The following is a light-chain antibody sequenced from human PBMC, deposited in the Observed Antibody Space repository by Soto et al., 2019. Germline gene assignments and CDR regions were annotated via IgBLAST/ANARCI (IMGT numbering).Light chain of an antibody. CDR2: GAS. J-gene: IGKJ4*01. CDR1: QGISSY. CDR3: QQFNSYPLT. Sequence: DIQLTQSPSFLSASVGDRVTITCRASQGISSYLAWYQQRPGKAPKLLIYGASTLQSGVPSRFSGSGSGTEFSLPFSTLQPEDFTTYYFQQFNSYPLTFGGGPKGEIK. V-gene: IGKV1-9*01.